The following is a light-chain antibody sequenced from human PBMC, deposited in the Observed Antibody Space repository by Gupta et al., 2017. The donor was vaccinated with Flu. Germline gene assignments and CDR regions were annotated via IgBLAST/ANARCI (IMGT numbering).Light chain of an antibody. J-gene: IGKJ2*01. CDR2: AAS. CDR1: QGVSRY. V-gene: IGKV1-9*01. CDR3: QQVNSYPYT. Sequence: GDRVTITCRASQGVSRYLGWYQPKQGEAPKLLIYAASTLQSGVPSRFSGSGIGRDFTLTIRGLQPEDFATYFCQQVNSYPYTFGQGTKLEIK.